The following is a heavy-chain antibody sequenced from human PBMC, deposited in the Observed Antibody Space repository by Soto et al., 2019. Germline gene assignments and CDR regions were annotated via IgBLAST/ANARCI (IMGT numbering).Heavy chain of an antibody. CDR2: IYSGGST. V-gene: IGHV3-53*01. CDR1: GFTVSSNY. CDR3: ARVVYGDYEWIDY. D-gene: IGHD4-17*01. J-gene: IGHJ4*02. Sequence: GGSLRLSCAASGFTVSSNYMSWVRQAPGKGLEWVSVIYSGGSTYYADSVKGRFTISRDNSKNTLYLQMNSLRAEDTAVYYCARVVYGDYEWIDYWGQGTLVTVSS.